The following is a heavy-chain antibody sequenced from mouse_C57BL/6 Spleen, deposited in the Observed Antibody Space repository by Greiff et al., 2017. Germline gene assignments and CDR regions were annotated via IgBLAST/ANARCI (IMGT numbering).Heavy chain of an antibody. V-gene: IGHV3-1*01. CDR3: ARTTVHAMDY. D-gene: IGHD1-1*01. Sequence: DVQLQESGPGMVKPSQSLSLTCTVTGYSITSGYDWHWIRHFPGNKLEWMGYISYSGSTNYNPSLKSRISITHDTSKNHFFLKLNSVTTEDTATYYCARTTVHAMDYWGQGTSVTVSS. J-gene: IGHJ4*01. CDR1: GYSITSGYD. CDR2: ISYSGST.